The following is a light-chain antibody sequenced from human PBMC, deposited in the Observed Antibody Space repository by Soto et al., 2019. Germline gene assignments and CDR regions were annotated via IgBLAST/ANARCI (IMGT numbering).Light chain of an antibody. CDR3: RQYNNWPRT. CDR2: GAS. CDR1: QSVRSCF. J-gene: IGKJ1*01. V-gene: IGKV3-15*01. Sequence: EIVITQSPATLSVYPGERATLSCRASQSVRSCFLAWYQQKPGQAPSLLIYGASTRATGIPARFSGSGSGTEFTLTINSLQSEDFAVYYCRQYNNWPRTFGQGTKVDIK.